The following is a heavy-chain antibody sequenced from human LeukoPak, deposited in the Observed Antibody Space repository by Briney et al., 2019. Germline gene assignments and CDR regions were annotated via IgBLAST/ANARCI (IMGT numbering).Heavy chain of an antibody. V-gene: IGHV1-8*01. CDR2: MNPNSGNT. Sequence: ASVKVSCKASGYTFTSYDINWVRQATGQGLEWMGWMNPNSGNTGYAQKFQGRVTMTRDTSISTAYMELSRLRSDDTAVYYCARVRWELHLTHFDYWGQGTLVAVSS. D-gene: IGHD1-26*01. J-gene: IGHJ4*02. CDR1: GYTFTSYD. CDR3: ARVRWELHLTHFDY.